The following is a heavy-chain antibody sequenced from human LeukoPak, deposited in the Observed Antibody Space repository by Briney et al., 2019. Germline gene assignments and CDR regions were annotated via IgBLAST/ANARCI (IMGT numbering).Heavy chain of an antibody. CDR3: ARVLITMVRGVISYYYYGMDV. J-gene: IGHJ6*02. Sequence: SETLSLTCTVSGGSVSSGSYYWSWIRQPPGKGLGWIGYIYYSGSTNYNPSLKSRVTISVDTSKNQFSLKLSSVTAADTAVYYCARVLITMVRGVISYYYYGMDVWGQGTMVTVSS. D-gene: IGHD3-10*01. CDR2: IYYSGST. V-gene: IGHV4-61*01. CDR1: GGSVSSGSYY.